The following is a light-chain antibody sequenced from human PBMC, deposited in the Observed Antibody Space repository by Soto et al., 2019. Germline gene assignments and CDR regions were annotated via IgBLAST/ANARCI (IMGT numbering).Light chain of an antibody. V-gene: IGKV3-20*01. CDR3: QQYDNSPPAT. J-gene: IGKJ5*01. CDR1: QSVSSSY. CDR2: GAS. Sequence: EIVLTQSPGTLSLSPGERATLSCRASQSVSSSYLAWYQQKPGQAPRLLIYGASSRATGIPDRFSGGGSGTDFPLTISRLEPEDLAVYYCQQYDNSPPATFGQGTRLEIK.